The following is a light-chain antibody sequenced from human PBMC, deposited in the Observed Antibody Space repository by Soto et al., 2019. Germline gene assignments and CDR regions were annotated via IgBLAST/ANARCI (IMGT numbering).Light chain of an antibody. J-gene: IGLJ2*01. CDR1: SSDVGGYNY. CDR2: DVS. Sequence: QSALTQPASVSGCPGQSITISCTGTSSDVGGYNYVSWYQQHPGKAPKLMIYDVSNRPSGVSIRFSGSKSGNTASLTISGLHAEDEADYFCSSYTSSSTLVFGGGTKLTVL. V-gene: IGLV2-14*01. CDR3: SSYTSSSTLV.